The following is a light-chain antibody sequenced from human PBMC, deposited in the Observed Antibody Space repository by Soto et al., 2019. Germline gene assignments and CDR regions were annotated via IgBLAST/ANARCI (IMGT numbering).Light chain of an antibody. J-gene: IGKJ1*01. V-gene: IGKV3-15*01. CDR3: QQRGNRPPWT. CDR2: GAS. Sequence: EIVNTQSPVTLSVSPGERATLSCRASQSVSSNLAWYQQKPGQAPRLLIYGASTRATGIPARFSGSGSGTEFTLTISSLEPEDFAVYYCQQRGNRPPWTFGQGAKVDI. CDR1: QSVSSN.